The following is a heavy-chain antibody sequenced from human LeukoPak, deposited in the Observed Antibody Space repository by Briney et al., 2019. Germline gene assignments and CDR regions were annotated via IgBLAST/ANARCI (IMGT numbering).Heavy chain of an antibody. Sequence: RPGGSLRLSCAASGFTFDDYGMSWVRQAPGKGLEGVSGINWNGGSTGYADSVKGRFTISRDNAKNTLSLQMNSLRAEDTAVYYCAREGGYSSGWSMGYWGQGTLVTVSS. D-gene: IGHD6-19*01. J-gene: IGHJ4*02. V-gene: IGHV3-20*04. CDR3: AREGGYSSGWSMGY. CDR1: GFTFDDYG. CDR2: INWNGGST.